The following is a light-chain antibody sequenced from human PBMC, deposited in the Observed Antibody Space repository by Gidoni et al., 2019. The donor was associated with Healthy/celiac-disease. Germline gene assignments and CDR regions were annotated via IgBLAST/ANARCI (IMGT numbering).Light chain of an antibody. CDR1: SLRSYY. CDR3: NSRDSSGNHKVV. V-gene: IGLV3-19*01. CDR2: GKN. Sequence: SSELTQDPAVSVALGQTVRITCQGDSLRSYYASWYQQKPGQAPVLVIYGKNNRPSGIPDRFSGSSSGNTASFTITGAEAEDEADYYCNSRDSSGNHKVVFGAGTKLTVL. J-gene: IGLJ2*01.